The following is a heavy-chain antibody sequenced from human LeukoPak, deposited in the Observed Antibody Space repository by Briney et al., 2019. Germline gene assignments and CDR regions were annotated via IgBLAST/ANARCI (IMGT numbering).Heavy chain of an antibody. CDR3: AREGGTVVIGRFDF. Sequence: PGGSLRLSCSASGINFRASGMHWVRQAPGMGLEWVTFIQTDGNDKKYAASVAGRFTISRDNSKNTAYLHMNSLRPDDTALYYCAREGGTVVIGRFDFWGQGALVTVSS. J-gene: IGHJ4*02. D-gene: IGHD2-2*01. CDR1: GINFRASG. V-gene: IGHV3-30*02. CDR2: IQTDGNDK.